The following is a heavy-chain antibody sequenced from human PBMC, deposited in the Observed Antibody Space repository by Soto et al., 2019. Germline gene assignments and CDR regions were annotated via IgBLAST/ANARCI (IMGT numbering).Heavy chain of an antibody. Sequence: GDSAKVACNSSGQTFNYYYIYWMRHAPGRGLEWMGWINPGNGNTKYSQKFQGRVIIERDTSERTAYMELSSLRSEDTAVYYCARGGYFDSSNYLAYWGLGTMLPVYS. D-gene: IGHD3-22*01. J-gene: IGHJ4*02. CDR1: GQTFNYYY. V-gene: IGHV1-3*01. CDR3: ARGGYFDSSNYLAY. CDR2: INPGNGNT.